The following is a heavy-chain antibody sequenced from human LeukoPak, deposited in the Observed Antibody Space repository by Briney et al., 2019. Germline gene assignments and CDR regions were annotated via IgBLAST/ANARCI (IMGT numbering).Heavy chain of an antibody. CDR1: GGTFSSYA. D-gene: IGHD2-2*01. J-gene: IGHJ5*02. CDR2: IIPIFGTA. Sequence: GASVKVSCKASGGTFSSYAISWVRQAPGQGLEWMGGIIPIFGTANYAQKFQGRVTITADESTSTAYMELSSLRSEDTAVYYCARSKNRIVVVPAAFVWFDPWGQGTLVTVSS. CDR3: ARSKNRIVVVPAAFVWFDP. V-gene: IGHV1-69*13.